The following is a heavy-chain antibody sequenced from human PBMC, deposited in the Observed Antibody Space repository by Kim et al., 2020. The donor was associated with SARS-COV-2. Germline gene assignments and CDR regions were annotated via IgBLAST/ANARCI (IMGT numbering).Heavy chain of an antibody. J-gene: IGHJ5*02. CDR3: AKANGDSPGDWFDP. D-gene: IGHD4-17*01. V-gene: IGHV3-30*02. Sequence: DDVWGRFTISRGQSKNTLYLQMNDLRDEDTDVYYCAKANGDSPGDWFDPWGQGTLVTVSS.